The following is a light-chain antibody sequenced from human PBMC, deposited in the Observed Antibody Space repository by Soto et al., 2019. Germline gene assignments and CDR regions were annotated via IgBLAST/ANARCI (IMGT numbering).Light chain of an antibody. Sequence: QSVVTQPPSVSGAPGQRVTISCTGTSSNIGAGYDVHWYQQLPGTAPKLLIYANSNRPSGVPDRFSGSKSGTSASLAITGLQAEDDADYYCQSYDSSLSGYVFGPGTKLTVL. CDR2: ANS. CDR1: SSNIGAGYD. CDR3: QSYDSSLSGYV. J-gene: IGLJ1*01. V-gene: IGLV1-40*01.